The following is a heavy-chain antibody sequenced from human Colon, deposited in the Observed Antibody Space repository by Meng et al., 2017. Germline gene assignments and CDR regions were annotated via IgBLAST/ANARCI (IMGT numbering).Heavy chain of an antibody. CDR2: IWSGGTTT. J-gene: IGHJ6*02. CDR1: GFTFSSYE. V-gene: IGHV3-48*03. Sequence: GESLKISCAASGFTFSSYEMNWVRQAPGEGLEWVSYIWSGGTTTHYADSVKGRFTVSRDNAENSLHLEMNSLRAEDTAVYYCARRLPYYGMDVWGQGTTVTVSS. CDR3: ARRLPYYGMDV.